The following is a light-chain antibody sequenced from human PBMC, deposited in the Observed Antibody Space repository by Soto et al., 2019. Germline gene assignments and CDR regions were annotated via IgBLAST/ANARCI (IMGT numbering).Light chain of an antibody. Sequence: EIVLTQAPTTLSVSPGERATPSCRASHGVGNNLAWYQQIPGQAPRLLIYGASTRATGIPARFSGSGSATQFTLTISSLESEDFGFYYCQQYRRSPMAFGQGTKVDIK. CDR1: HGVGNN. CDR2: GAS. J-gene: IGKJ1*01. V-gene: IGKV3D-15*01. CDR3: QQYRRSPMA.